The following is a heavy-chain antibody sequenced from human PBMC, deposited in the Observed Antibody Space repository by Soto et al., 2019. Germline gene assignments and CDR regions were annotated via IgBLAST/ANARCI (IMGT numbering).Heavy chain of an antibody. CDR1: GFTFSSRA. CDR3: AKLTYSDLWSGSHDS. Sequence: EVQLLESGGGLVQPGGSLRLSCAASGFTFSSRAMSWVRQSPGKGLDWVSIISASGDNTYYADSVKGRFTISRDNSKNNLYLQVNSLTAEDTAVYYCAKLTYSDLWSGSHDSWGQGTLVTVSS. J-gene: IGHJ4*02. V-gene: IGHV3-23*01. D-gene: IGHD3-3*01. CDR2: ISASGDNT.